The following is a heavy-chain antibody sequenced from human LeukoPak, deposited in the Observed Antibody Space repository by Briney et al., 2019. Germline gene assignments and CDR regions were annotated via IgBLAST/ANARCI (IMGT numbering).Heavy chain of an antibody. Sequence: GGSLRLSCAASGFTFRTSAFSWVRQSPGRGLEWASTVGTDSDTYYADSVKGRFTISRDNSKNTVYLQMTGLRADDTAVYYCAKKTPGIHPFDSWGQGTLVTVSP. D-gene: IGHD6-13*01. CDR1: GFTFRTSA. CDR3: AKKTPGIHPFDS. V-gene: IGHV3-23*01. J-gene: IGHJ4*02. CDR2: VGTDSDT.